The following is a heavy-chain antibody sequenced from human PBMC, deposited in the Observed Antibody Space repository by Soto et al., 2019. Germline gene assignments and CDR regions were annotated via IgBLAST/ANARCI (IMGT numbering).Heavy chain of an antibody. J-gene: IGHJ4*02. CDR3: TSDTFGARDS. CDR1: GFAFSSYW. Sequence: GGSLRLSCAASGFAFSSYWMHWVRQAPGKGLVWVSRIDPYETEITYAESVRSRFTISRDNAKNTLYLQMNSLRAEDTAVYYCTSDTFGARDSWGQGTLVTVSS. D-gene: IGHD2-15*01. CDR2: IDPYETEI. V-gene: IGHV3-74*01.